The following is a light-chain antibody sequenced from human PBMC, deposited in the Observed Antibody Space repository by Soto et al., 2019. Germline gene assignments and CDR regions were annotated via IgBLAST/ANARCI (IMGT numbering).Light chain of an antibody. CDR2: GAS. V-gene: IGKV3-15*01. Sequence: ELVMTQSPDSLSVSPGERATLSCRASESVSSNLAWYQQKLGQAPRLLIYGASTRATGISARLSGSGSGTEFTLTISSLQSEDFAIYYCQQYNNLPRTFGQGTKVDIK. J-gene: IGKJ1*01. CDR1: ESVSSN. CDR3: QQYNNLPRT.